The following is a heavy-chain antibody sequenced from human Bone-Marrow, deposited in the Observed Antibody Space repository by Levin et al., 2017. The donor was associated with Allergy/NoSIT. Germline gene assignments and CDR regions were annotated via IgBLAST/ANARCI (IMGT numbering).Heavy chain of an antibody. Sequence: SETLSLTCTVSGDSISSGGYYWSWIRQHPGKGLEWIGYIYYSGNTYYNPSLKGRLSISVVTSKNQFSLRLNSVTAADTAVYFCARYNGYDSDYWGQGTLVTVSS. CDR1: GDSISSGGYY. CDR3: ARYNGYDSDY. D-gene: IGHD5-12*01. J-gene: IGHJ4*02. V-gene: IGHV4-31*03. CDR2: IYYSGNT.